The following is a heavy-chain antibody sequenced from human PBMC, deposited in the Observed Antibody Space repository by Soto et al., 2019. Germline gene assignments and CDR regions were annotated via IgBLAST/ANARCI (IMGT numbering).Heavy chain of an antibody. V-gene: IGHV4-31*03. Sequence: QVQLQESGPGLVKPSQTLSLTCTVSGGSISSGGYYWSWIRQHPGKGLEWIGYIYYSGSTYYNPSLKSRVTISVDPSKNQFSLKLSSVTAADTAVYYCARETVRGVIKGGKIDYWGQGTLVTVSS. CDR2: IYYSGST. J-gene: IGHJ4*02. D-gene: IGHD3-10*01. CDR1: GGSISSGGYY. CDR3: ARETVRGVIKGGKIDY.